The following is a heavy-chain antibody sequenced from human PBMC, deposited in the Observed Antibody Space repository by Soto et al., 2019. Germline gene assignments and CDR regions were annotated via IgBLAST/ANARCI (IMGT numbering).Heavy chain of an antibody. CDR3: AKDSYDILTGYYAGFDP. CDR2: ISGSGGST. D-gene: IGHD3-9*01. CDR1: GFTFSSHA. V-gene: IGHV3-23*01. Sequence: GGSLRLSCAASGFTFSSHAMSWVRQAPGKGLEWVSAISGSGGSTYYADSVKGRFTISRDNSKNTLYLQMNSLRAEDTAVYYCAKDSYDILTGYYAGFDPWGQGTLVTVSS. J-gene: IGHJ5*02.